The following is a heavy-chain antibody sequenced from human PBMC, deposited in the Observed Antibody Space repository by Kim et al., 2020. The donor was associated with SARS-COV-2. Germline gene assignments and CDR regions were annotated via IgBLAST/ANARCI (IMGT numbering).Heavy chain of an antibody. D-gene: IGHD3-10*01. Sequence: SETLSLTCTVSGASISATSHYWGWIRQPPGRGLEWIGTVYFSGSTFYNPALKSRVTMSVDTSKNQLSLSLGSVTAADTAVYYCARVPSFYYTSGIYRWF. V-gene: IGHV4-39*07. CDR2: VYFSGST. J-gene: IGHJ5*01. CDR3: ARVPSFYYTSGIYRWF. CDR1: GASISATSHY.